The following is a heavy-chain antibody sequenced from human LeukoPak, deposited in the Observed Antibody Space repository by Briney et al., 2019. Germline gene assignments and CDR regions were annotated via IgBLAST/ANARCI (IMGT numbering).Heavy chain of an antibody. CDR1: GYTFTSYG. Sequence: ASVKVSCKASGYTFTSYGISWVRQAPGQGLEWMGWISAYNGNTNYAQKLQGRVTMTTDTSTSTAYMELRSLRSDDTAVYYCATLTGYSSESWFDPWGQGILVTVSS. CDR2: ISAYNGNT. D-gene: IGHD3-9*01. CDR3: ATLTGYSSESWFDP. J-gene: IGHJ5*02. V-gene: IGHV1-18*01.